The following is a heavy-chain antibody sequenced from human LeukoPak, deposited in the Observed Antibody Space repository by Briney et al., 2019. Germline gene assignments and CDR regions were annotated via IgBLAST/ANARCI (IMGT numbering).Heavy chain of an antibody. V-gene: IGHV3-23*01. CDR2: ISDTGGRT. CDR3: AKGGQDFDFWRFDL. Sequence: PGGSLRLSCASSGFSFSDSAVSWVRDSPGEGLKWVSSISDTGGRTYYADSVKGRFTITRDKSRNTGNLQMNGLRADDTARYYCAKGGQDFDFWRFDLWGQGILVIVSS. J-gene: IGHJ5*02. CDR1: GFSFSDSA. D-gene: IGHD3-3*01.